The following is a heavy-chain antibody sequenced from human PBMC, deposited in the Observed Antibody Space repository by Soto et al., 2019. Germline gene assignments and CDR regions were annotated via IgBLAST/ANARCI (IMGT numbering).Heavy chain of an antibody. V-gene: IGHV1-46*01. CDR1: GYTFTSYY. CDR3: ARVYLVQLERPRSRYGMDV. Sequence: ASVKVSCKASGYTFTSYYMHWLRQAPGQGPEWMGIIKPSGGSTSYAQKFQDRVTMTRDTSTSTVDMKLSSLRSEDTAVYYCARVYLVQLERPRSRYGMDVWGQGTTVTVSS. D-gene: IGHD1-1*01. J-gene: IGHJ6*02. CDR2: IKPSGGST.